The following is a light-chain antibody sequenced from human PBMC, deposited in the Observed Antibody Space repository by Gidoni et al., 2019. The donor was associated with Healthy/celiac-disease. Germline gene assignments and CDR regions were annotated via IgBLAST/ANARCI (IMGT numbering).Light chain of an antibody. Sequence: QSALTQPASVSGSPGRSITIPCTGTSSDVVGYNYVSWYQQHPGKAPKLMIYEVSNRPSGVSNRFSGSKSGNTASLTISGLQAEDEADYYCSSYTSSSTSYVFGTGTKVTVL. CDR3: SSYTSSSTSYV. CDR1: SSDVVGYNY. CDR2: EVS. V-gene: IGLV2-14*01. J-gene: IGLJ1*01.